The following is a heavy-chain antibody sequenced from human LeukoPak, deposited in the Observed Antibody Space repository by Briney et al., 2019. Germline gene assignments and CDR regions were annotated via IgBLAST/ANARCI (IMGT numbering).Heavy chain of an antibody. D-gene: IGHD3-10*01. CDR1: GFTFSSYA. Sequence: GRSLRLSCAASGFTFSSYAMHWARQAPGKGLEWVAVISYDGSNKYYADSVKGRFTISRDNAKNSLYLQMNSLRAEDTAVYYCARGPERVRYGSGSYPDYWGQGTLVTVSS. CDR3: ARGPERVRYGSGSYPDY. J-gene: IGHJ4*02. V-gene: IGHV3-30-3*01. CDR2: ISYDGSNK.